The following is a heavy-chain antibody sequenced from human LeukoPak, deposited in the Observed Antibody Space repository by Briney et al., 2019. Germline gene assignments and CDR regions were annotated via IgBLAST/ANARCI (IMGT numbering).Heavy chain of an antibody. CDR3: ARRVHYYDTSGYSYYFDY. V-gene: IGHV1-69*13. J-gene: IGHJ4*02. CDR1: GGTFSSYA. D-gene: IGHD3-22*01. CDR2: IIPIFGTA. Sequence: GASVNVSCKASGGTFSSYAISWVRQAPGQGLEWMGGIIPIFGTANYAQKFQGRVTITADESTSTAYMELSSLRSEDTAVYYCARRVHYYDTSGYSYYFDYWGQGTLVTVSS.